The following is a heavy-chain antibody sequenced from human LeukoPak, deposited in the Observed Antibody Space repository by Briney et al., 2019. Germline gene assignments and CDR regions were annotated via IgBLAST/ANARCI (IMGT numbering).Heavy chain of an antibody. V-gene: IGHV3-64*01. CDR2: ISSNGDST. CDR3: ARVKVSGAFDI. CDR1: GFTFSRYW. J-gene: IGHJ3*02. D-gene: IGHD1-14*01. Sequence: GGSLRLSCAASGFTFSRYWMTWVRQAPGKGLEYVSAISSNGDSTYYANSVKGRFTISRDNSKNTLYLQMGSLRAEDMAVYYCARVKVSGAFDIWGQGTMVTVSS.